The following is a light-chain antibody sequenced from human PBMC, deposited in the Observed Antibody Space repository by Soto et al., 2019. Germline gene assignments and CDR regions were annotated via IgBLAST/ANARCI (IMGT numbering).Light chain of an antibody. Sequence: DIQLTQSPSFLSASVGDRVTITCRASQGISSSLVWYQQKPGKAPKLLIYAASTLQSGVPSRFSGSGSGTEFTLTISSPQPEDFATYYCQQLNDYPITFGHGTRLENK. CDR3: QQLNDYPIT. J-gene: IGKJ5*01. CDR2: AAS. CDR1: QGISSS. V-gene: IGKV1-9*01.